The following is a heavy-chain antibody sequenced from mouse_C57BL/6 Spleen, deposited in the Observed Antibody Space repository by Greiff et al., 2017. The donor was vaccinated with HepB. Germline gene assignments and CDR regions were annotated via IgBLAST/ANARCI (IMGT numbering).Heavy chain of an antibody. D-gene: IGHD1-1*01. CDR1: GFTFSSYT. CDR3: ARHRYYGSSSAWFAY. CDR2: ISGGGGNT. J-gene: IGHJ3*01. Sequence: EVMLVESGGGLVKPGGSLKLSCAASGFTFSSYTMSWVRQTPEKRLEWVATISGGGGNTYYPDSVKGRFTISRDNAKNTLYLQMSSLRSEDTALYYCARHRYYGSSSAWFAYWGQGTLVTVSA. V-gene: IGHV5-9*01.